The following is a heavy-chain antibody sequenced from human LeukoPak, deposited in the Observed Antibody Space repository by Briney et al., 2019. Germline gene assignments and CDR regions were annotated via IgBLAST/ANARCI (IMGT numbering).Heavy chain of an antibody. CDR3: ARAGMISLEGSWFDP. CDR2: ISAYNGNT. V-gene: IGHV1-18*01. D-gene: IGHD3-22*01. J-gene: IGHJ5*02. CDR1: GYTFTSYG. Sequence: GASVKVSCKASGYTFTSYGISWVRQAPGQGLEWMGWISAYNGNTNYAQKLQGRVTMTTDTSTSTAYMELRSLRSDDTAVYYCARAGMISLEGSWFDPWGQGTLVTVSS.